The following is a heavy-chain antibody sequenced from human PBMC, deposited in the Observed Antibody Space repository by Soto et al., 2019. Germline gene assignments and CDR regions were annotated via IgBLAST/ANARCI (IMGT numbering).Heavy chain of an antibody. CDR1: GGSISGTNYY. J-gene: IGHJ4*02. V-gene: IGHV4-39*01. Sequence: QLQLQESGPGLVKPSETLSLTCSVSGGSISGTNYYWGWLRQPPGKGLEWIGTIYYDESTYYNPSLKGRVTIFVDTSKNQFSRRLSSVTAADTAVYYCARHPGYSVPTVYATHYFSTWGQGILVTVSS. CDR2: IYYDEST. CDR3: ARHPGYSVPTVYATHYFST. D-gene: IGHD2-8*01.